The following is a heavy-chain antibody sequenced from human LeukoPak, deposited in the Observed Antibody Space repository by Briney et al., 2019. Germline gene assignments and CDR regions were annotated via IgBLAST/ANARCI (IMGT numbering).Heavy chain of an antibody. CDR2: ISITSDTI. V-gene: IGHV3-48*02. D-gene: IGHD2-21*01. Sequence: GGSLRLSCAASGFTFSSYSMNWVRQAPGKGLEWVSYISITSDTIYYADSVKGRFTISRDNAKNSLYLQMNSLRDEDTAVYYCARDPPLYCGGDCYGGDYWGQGTLVTVSS. CDR3: ARDPPLYCGGDCYGGDY. J-gene: IGHJ4*02. CDR1: GFTFSSYS.